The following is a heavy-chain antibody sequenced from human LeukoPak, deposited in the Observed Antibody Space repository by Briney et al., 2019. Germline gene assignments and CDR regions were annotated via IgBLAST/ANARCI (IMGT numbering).Heavy chain of an antibody. Sequence: GRSLRLSCAASGFTFSIYGMHWVRQAPGKGLEWVALISYDGRNEYYADSVKGRFTISRDNSENTVDLQMNSLRIEDTAVYYCAKDRYSTSSTFTINPFDYWGQGILVTVSS. J-gene: IGHJ4*02. V-gene: IGHV3-30*18. CDR1: GFTFSIYG. CDR3: AKDRYSTSSTFTINPFDY. D-gene: IGHD6-13*01. CDR2: ISYDGRNE.